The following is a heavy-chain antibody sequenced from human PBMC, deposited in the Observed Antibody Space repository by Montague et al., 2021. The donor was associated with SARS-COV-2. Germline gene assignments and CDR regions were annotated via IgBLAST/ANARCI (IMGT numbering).Heavy chain of an antibody. D-gene: IGHD3-22*01. Sequence: TLSLTCTVSGGSISSGSYYWSWIRQSAGKGLEWIGRIYTSGSTNYNPSLKSRVTISVGTSKNQFSLKLSSVTAADTAVYYCARVVGFSDSSGYYFDYWGQGNLVTGSP. J-gene: IGHJ4*02. CDR1: GGSISSGSYY. V-gene: IGHV4-61*02. CDR3: ARVVGFSDSSGYYFDY. CDR2: IYTSGST.